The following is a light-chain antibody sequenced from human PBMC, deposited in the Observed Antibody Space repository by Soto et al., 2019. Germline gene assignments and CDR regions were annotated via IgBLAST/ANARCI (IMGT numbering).Light chain of an antibody. CDR2: DVT. CDR1: SYNY. V-gene: IGLV2-11*01. Sequence: QSALTQPRSVSGSLGQSVTISCSGTSYNYVSWYQHPPGKAPKLIIYDVTKRPSGVPDRFSASKSGSAASLTISGLQAEDEADYYCSSYLPSDIVLFGGGTKLTVL. CDR3: SSYLPSDIVL. J-gene: IGLJ2*01.